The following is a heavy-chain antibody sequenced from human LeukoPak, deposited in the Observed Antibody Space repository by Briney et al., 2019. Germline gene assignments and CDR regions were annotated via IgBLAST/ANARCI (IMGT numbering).Heavy chain of an antibody. CDR1: GFTFRRYW. CDR2: IKEDGSEK. D-gene: IGHD4-17*01. CDR3: ARVSPNTVTTLQYFDY. V-gene: IGHV3-7*01. Sequence: PGGSLRLSCVASGFTFRRYWMTWVRQAPGKKPEWVANIKEDGSEKYYDDSVRGRFTISRDNAKNTLYLDMNSLRAEDTAVYYCARVSPNTVTTLQYFDYWGQGTLVTVSS. J-gene: IGHJ4*02.